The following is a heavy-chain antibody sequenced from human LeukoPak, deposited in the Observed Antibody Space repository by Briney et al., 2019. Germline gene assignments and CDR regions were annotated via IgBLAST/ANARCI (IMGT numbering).Heavy chain of an antibody. D-gene: IGHD1-7*01. Sequence: GGSLRLSCAASGFTFDDYAMHWVRQAPGKGLEWVSGISWNSGSIGYADSVKGRFTISRDNAKNSLYLQMNSLRAEDTALYYCAKDRRTGTTGYYYMDVWGKGTTVIVSS. CDR1: GFTFDDYA. J-gene: IGHJ6*03. CDR2: ISWNSGSI. CDR3: AKDRRTGTTGYYYMDV. V-gene: IGHV3-9*01.